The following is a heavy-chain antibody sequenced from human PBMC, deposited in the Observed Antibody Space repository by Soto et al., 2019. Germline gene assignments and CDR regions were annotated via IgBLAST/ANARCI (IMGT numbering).Heavy chain of an antibody. CDR3: ARDSITMVRGVIIKNYGMDA. J-gene: IGHJ6*02. CDR2: ISAYNGNT. CDR1: GYTFTSYG. V-gene: IGHV1-18*01. D-gene: IGHD3-10*01. Sequence: GASVKVSCKASGYTFTSYGISWVRQAPGQGLEWMGWISAYNGNTNYAQKLQGRVTMTTDTSTSTAYMELRSLRSDDTAVYYCARDSITMVRGVIIKNYGMDAWGQGXTGTV.